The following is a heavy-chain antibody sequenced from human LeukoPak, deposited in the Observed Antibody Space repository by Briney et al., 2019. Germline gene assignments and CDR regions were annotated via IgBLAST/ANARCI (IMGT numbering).Heavy chain of an antibody. CDR2: INPNSGGT. CDR3: ASRSLGVFDS. V-gene: IGHV1-2*06. Sequence: ASVKVSCKASGGTFSNYAINWVRQAPGQGLEWMGRINPNSGGTNYAQKFQGRVTMTRDTSISTAYMELSRLTSDDTAIYYCASRSLGVFDSWGQGTLVTVSS. J-gene: IGHJ4*02. CDR1: GGTFSNYA. D-gene: IGHD3-16*01.